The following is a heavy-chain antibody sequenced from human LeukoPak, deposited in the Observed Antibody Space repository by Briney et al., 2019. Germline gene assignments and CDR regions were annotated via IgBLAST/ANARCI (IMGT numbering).Heavy chain of an antibody. J-gene: IGHJ4*02. CDR3: ARGTEDIVLMVYAIGYYFDY. CDR2: IYYSGST. Sequence: KPSETLSLTCTVSGGSISSGGYYWSWIRQHPGKGLEWIGYIYYSGSTYYNPFLKSRVTISVDTSKNQFSLKLSSVTAADTAVYYCARGTEDIVLMVYAIGYYFDYWGQGTLVTVSS. CDR1: GGSISSGGYY. V-gene: IGHV4-31*03. D-gene: IGHD2-8*01.